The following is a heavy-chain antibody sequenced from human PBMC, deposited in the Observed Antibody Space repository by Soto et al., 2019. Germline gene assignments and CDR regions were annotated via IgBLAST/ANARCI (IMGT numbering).Heavy chain of an antibody. CDR1: GGSFSGYY. CDR2: INHSGST. J-gene: IGHJ3*02. V-gene: IGHV4-34*01. Sequence: PSETMDLTCAVYGGSFSGYYWSWIRQPPGKGLEWIGEINHSGSTNYNPSLKSRVTISVDTSKNQFSLKLSSVTAADTAVYYCARTRITGTTVPDAFDIWGQGTMVTVSS. D-gene: IGHD1-7*01. CDR3: ARTRITGTTVPDAFDI.